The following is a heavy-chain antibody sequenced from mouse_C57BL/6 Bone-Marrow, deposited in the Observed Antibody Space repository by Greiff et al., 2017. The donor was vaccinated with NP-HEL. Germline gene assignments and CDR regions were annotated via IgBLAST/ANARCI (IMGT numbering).Heavy chain of an antibody. D-gene: IGHD4-1*01. Sequence: QVQLQQSGAELVRPGASVTLSCKASGYTFTDYEMHWVKQTPVHGLEWIGAIDPETGGTAYNQKFKGKAILTADKSSSTAYMELRSLTSEDSAVYYCTRSRANWDGWFAYWGQGTLVTVSA. CDR1: GYTFTDYE. CDR3: TRSRANWDGWFAY. CDR2: IDPETGGT. J-gene: IGHJ3*01. V-gene: IGHV1-15*01.